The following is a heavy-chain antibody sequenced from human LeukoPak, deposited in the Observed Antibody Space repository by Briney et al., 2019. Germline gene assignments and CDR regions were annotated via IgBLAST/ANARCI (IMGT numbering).Heavy chain of an antibody. Sequence: SETLSLTCTVSGGSISSYYWSWIRQPPGKGLEWIGYIYYCGSTNYNPSLKSRVTISVDTSKNQFSLRLSSVTAADTAVYYCARHVVGATVYYGMDVWGQGTTVTVSS. CDR3: ARHVVGATVYYGMDV. D-gene: IGHD1-26*01. V-gene: IGHV4-59*08. J-gene: IGHJ6*02. CDR2: IYYCGST. CDR1: GGSISSYY.